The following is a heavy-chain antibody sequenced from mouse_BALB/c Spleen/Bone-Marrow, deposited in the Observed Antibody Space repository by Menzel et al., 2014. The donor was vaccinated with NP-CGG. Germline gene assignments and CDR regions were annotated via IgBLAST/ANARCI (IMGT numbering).Heavy chain of an antibody. Sequence: EVKVVESGPELVKPGASVKISCKASGYTFTDYNIHWVKQNHGRSLEWIGYIYPYNGVTGYNQKFKNKATLTADISSTTAYMELRSLTSEDSAVYFCTIYDYWGLGTTLTVSS. CDR3: TIYDY. CDR1: GYTFTDYN. CDR2: IYPYNGVT. V-gene: IGHV1S29*02. J-gene: IGHJ2*01. D-gene: IGHD1-1*02.